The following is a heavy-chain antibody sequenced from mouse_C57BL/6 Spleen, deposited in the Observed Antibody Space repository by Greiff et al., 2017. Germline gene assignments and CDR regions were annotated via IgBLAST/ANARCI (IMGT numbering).Heavy chain of an antibody. Sequence: EVKVVESEGGLVQPGSSMKLSCTASGFTFSDYYMAWVRQVPEKGLEWVANINYDGSSTYYLDSLKSRFIISRDNAKNILYLQMSSLKSEDTATYYCAREVDGNYGGFAYWGQGTLVTVSA. J-gene: IGHJ3*01. D-gene: IGHD2-1*01. CDR2: INYDGSST. CDR1: GFTFSDYY. CDR3: AREVDGNYGGFAY. V-gene: IGHV5-16*01.